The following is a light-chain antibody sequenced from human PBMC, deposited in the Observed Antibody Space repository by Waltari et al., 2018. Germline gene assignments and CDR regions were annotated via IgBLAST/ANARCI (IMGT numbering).Light chain of an antibody. Sequence: IVLTQSPGTLSLSPGERATLSCRASQSVSIYLAWYQQKPGQAPRLLIYHTSTRVTGIPDRFSGSGSGTDFSLTISGLEPEDFAVYYCQHYKSLPVSFGQGTRVEIK. J-gene: IGKJ1*01. CDR1: QSVSIY. CDR3: QHYKSLPVS. V-gene: IGKV3-20*01. CDR2: HTS.